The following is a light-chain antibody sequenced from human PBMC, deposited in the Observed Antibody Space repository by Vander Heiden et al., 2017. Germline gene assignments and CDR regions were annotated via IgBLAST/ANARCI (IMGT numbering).Light chain of an antibody. CDR3: QSYDSSNGVV. CDR2: EDN. CDR1: SCSIASNY. V-gene: IGLV6-57*02. Sequence: NFMLTQRHSVSESPGKTVTPSCTGSSCSIASNYVQWYQQRPGSAPTTVIYEDNQRPSGVPDRFSGAIDSSSNSASLTISGLKTEDEADYYCQSYDSSNGVVFGGGTKLTVL. J-gene: IGLJ2*01.